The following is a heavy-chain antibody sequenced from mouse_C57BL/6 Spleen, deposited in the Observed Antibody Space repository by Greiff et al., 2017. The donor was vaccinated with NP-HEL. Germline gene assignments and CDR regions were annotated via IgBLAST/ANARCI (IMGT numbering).Heavy chain of an antibody. CDR1: GYTFTSYW. Sequence: QVQLQQSGAELAKPGASVKLSCKASGYTFTSYWMHWVKQRPGQGLEWIGYINPSSGYTKYNQKFKDKATLTADKSSSTAYMQLSSLTYEDSAVYYCAPIYYDYDGTPWYFDVWGTGTTVTVSS. J-gene: IGHJ1*03. V-gene: IGHV1-7*01. CDR3: APIYYDYDGTPWYFDV. CDR2: INPSSGYT. D-gene: IGHD2-4*01.